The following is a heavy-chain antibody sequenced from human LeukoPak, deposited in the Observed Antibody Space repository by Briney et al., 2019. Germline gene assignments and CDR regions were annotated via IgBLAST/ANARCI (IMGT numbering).Heavy chain of an antibody. D-gene: IGHD2-2*01. CDR2: IIPIFGTA. CDR1: GGTFSSYA. J-gene: IGHJ4*02. Sequence: ASVKVSCKASGGTFSSYAISWVRQAPGQGLEWMGGIIPIFGTANYAQKFQGRVTITADKSTSTAYMELSRLRSDGTAVYYCARGTGWRFTDYWGQGTLVTVSS. V-gene: IGHV1-69*06. CDR3: ARGTGWRFTDY.